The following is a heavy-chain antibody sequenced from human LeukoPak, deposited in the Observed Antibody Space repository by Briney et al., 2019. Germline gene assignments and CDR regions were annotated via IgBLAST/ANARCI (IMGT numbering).Heavy chain of an antibody. J-gene: IGHJ4*02. Sequence: AGGSLRLSCAASGFTFSSYAMHWVRQAPGKGLEWVAVISYDGSNKYYADSVKGRFTISRDNSKNTLYLQMNSLRAEDTAVYYCAKEDIADWGQGTLVTVSS. CDR1: GFTFSSYA. CDR2: ISYDGSNK. V-gene: IGHV3-30-3*01. CDR3: AKEDIAD. D-gene: IGHD6-13*01.